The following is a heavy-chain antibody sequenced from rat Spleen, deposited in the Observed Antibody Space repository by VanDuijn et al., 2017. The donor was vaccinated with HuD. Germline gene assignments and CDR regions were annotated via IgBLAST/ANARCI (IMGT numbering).Heavy chain of an antibody. CDR1: GFTFSDYG. Sequence: EVQLVESGGGLVQPGRSLKVSCAASGFTFSDYGMAWVRQAPTKGLEWVATISFDGGHSYYRDSVKGRFTISRDNAENTVYLQMNSLRSEDTATYYCAKDRDEVTEWFAYWGQGTLVTVSS. J-gene: IGHJ3*01. CDR3: AKDRDEVTEWFAY. V-gene: IGHV5-29*01. D-gene: IGHD1-1*01. CDR2: ISFDGGHS.